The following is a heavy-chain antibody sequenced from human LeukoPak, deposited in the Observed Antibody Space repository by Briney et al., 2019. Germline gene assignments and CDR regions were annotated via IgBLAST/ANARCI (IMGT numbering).Heavy chain of an antibody. CDR1: RYAFTSYD. V-gene: IGHV1-8*01. J-gene: IGHJ3*02. D-gene: IGHD3-3*01. CDR3: ARAQTYDFWSGYLGTEAFDI. CDR2: MNPNSGNT. Sequence: ASVKVSCKASRYAFTSYDINWVRQATGQGLEWMGWMNPNSGNTGYAQKFQGRVTMTRNTSISTAYMELSSLRSEDTAVYYCARAQTYDFWSGYLGTEAFDIWGQGTMVTVSS.